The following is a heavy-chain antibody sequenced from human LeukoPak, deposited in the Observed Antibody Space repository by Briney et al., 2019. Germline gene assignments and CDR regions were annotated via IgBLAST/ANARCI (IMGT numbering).Heavy chain of an antibody. CDR3: ARDGTEGGYYYDSSGYYHDY. CDR1: GFTFSSYG. Sequence: GGSLRLSCAASGFTFSSYGMHWVRQAPGKGLEWVAFIRYDGSNKYYADSVKGRFTISRDNSKNTLYLQMSSLRAEDTAVYYCARDGTEGGYYYDSSGYYHDYWGQGTLVTVSS. D-gene: IGHD3-22*01. V-gene: IGHV3-30*02. J-gene: IGHJ4*02. CDR2: IRYDGSNK.